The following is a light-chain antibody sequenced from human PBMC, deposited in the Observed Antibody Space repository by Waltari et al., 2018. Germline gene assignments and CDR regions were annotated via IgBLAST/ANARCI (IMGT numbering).Light chain of an antibody. J-gene: IGLJ3*02. V-gene: IGLV1-44*01. CDR2: SNS. CDR1: SSNIGSNT. Sequence: QSVLTQPPSASETPGQRVTIPCSGSSSNIGSNTANWYQQHPGTAPKLLIYSNSHRPSGVPDRFSGSKSGTSASLAISGLQSEDEADYYCAAWDDSLNGWVFGGGTKLTVL. CDR3: AAWDDSLNGWV.